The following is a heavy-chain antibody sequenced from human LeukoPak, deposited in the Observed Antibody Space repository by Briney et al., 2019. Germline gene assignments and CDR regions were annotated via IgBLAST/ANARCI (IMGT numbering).Heavy chain of an antibody. Sequence: PGGSLRLSCAASGFTFSSYAMHWVRQAPGKGLEWVAVISYDGSNKYYADSVKGRFTISRDNSKNTLYLQMNSLRAEDTAVYYCARCRAAAGTGTYYFDYWGQGTLVTVSS. V-gene: IGHV3-30-3*01. CDR3: ARCRAAAGTGTYYFDY. D-gene: IGHD6-13*01. CDR2: ISYDGSNK. CDR1: GFTFSSYA. J-gene: IGHJ4*02.